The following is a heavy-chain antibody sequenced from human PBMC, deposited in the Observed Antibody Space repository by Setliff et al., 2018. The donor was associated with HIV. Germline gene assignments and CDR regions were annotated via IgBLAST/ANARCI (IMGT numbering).Heavy chain of an antibody. V-gene: IGHV4-39*07. Sequence: SETLSLTCTVSGGSISSGSYYWSWIRQPPGKGLEWIGSIYHGGRSHYNPSLRSRVTMSVDTSKNQFSLKLSSVTAADTAVYYCARSPGLYGSGSYNWFDPWGQGTLVTVSS. J-gene: IGHJ5*02. CDR2: IYHGGRS. D-gene: IGHD3-10*01. CDR1: GGSISSGSYY. CDR3: ARSPGLYGSGSYNWFDP.